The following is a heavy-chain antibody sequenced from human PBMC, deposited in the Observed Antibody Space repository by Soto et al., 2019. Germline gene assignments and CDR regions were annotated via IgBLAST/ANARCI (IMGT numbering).Heavy chain of an antibody. V-gene: IGHV3-23*01. CDR2: ISGSGGST. Sequence: EVQLLESGGGLVQPGGSLRLSCAASGFTFSSYAMSWVRQAPGKGLELVSAISGSGGSTYYADSVKGRFTISRDNSKNTLYLQMNSLRAEDTAVYYCAKDPGYQLLWGTIDYWGQGTLVTVSS. D-gene: IGHD2-2*01. J-gene: IGHJ4*02. CDR1: GFTFSSYA. CDR3: AKDPGYQLLWGTIDY.